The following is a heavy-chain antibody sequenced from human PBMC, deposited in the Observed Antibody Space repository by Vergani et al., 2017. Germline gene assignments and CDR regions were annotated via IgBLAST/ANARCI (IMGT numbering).Heavy chain of an antibody. V-gene: IGHV2-70*15. Sequence: QVTLRESGPALVKPTQTLTLTCTFSGFSLSTSGMCVSWIRQPPGKALEWLARIDWDDDKYYSTSLKTRLTISKDTSKNQVVLTMTNMDPVDTATYYCARIPFNWGPFDYWGQGTLVTVSS. CDR3: ARIPFNWGPFDY. D-gene: IGHD7-27*01. CDR1: GFSLSTSGMC. J-gene: IGHJ4*02. CDR2: IDWDDDK.